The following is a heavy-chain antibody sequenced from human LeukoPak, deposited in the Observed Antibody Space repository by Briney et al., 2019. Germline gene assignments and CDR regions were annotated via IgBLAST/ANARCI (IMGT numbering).Heavy chain of an antibody. J-gene: IGHJ6*03. CDR3: ARAPNYYYYMGV. CDR1: GFTVSSNY. V-gene: IGHV3-66*02. CDR2: IYSGGST. Sequence: PGGSLRLSCAASGFTVSSNYMSWVRQAPGKGLEWVSVIYSGGSTYYADSVKGRFTISRDNSKNTLYLQMNSMRAEDTAVYYCARAPNYYYYMGVWGKGTTVTVSS.